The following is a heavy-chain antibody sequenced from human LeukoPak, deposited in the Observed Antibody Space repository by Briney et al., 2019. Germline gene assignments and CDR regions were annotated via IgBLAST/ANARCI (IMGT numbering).Heavy chain of an antibody. V-gene: IGHV4-59*01. CDR3: AMGSGPRLDP. D-gene: IGHD1-26*01. CDR2: IYYSGST. CDR1: GGSISSYS. J-gene: IGHJ5*02. Sequence: SQTLSLTCTVSGGSISSYSWSWIRQPPRKGLEWIGYIYYSGSTNYNPSLKSRATISLDTSKNHFSLKLSSVTAADTAVYYCAMGSGPRLDPWGQGTLVTVPS.